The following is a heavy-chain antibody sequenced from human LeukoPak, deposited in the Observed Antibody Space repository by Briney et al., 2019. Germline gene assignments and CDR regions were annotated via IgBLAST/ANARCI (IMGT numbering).Heavy chain of an antibody. J-gene: IGHJ4*02. D-gene: IGHD6-19*01. CDR3: ARDHSWSYSVAGY. Sequence: RPGGSLRLSCAASGFTFSDYYMSWIRQAPGKGLECLSYISPSGSTIFYADSVKGRFTIYRDNAKNSLFLQMDSLRAEDTAMYYCARDHSWSYSVAGYWGQGALVTVSS. CDR2: ISPSGSTI. CDR1: GFTFSDYY. V-gene: IGHV3-11*01.